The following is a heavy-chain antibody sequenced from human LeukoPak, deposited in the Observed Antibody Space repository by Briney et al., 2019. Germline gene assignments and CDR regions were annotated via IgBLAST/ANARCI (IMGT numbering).Heavy chain of an antibody. CDR2: IDPNSGGT. V-gene: IGHV1-2*02. CDR1: GYTFTGYY. Sequence: ASVKVSCKASGYTFTGYYMHWVRQAPGQGLEWMGWIDPNSGGTNYAQKFQGRVTMTRDTSISTAYMELSRLRSDDTAVYYCARQSSGWLGELYPGDYWGQGTLVTVST. J-gene: IGHJ4*02. CDR3: ARQSSGWLGELYPGDY. D-gene: IGHD3-10*01.